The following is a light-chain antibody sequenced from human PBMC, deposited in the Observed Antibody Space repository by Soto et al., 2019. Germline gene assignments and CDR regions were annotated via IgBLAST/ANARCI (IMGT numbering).Light chain of an antibody. Sequence: DIQMSQSPSSLSASVGDRVIITCRASQSINSNLNWYQQPPGKAPKLLIYDASSVQSGVPSRFSGGGSGSEFTLTISGLHPEDFAIYYCQQSYSTPITFGQGTRLEIK. CDR2: DAS. J-gene: IGKJ5*01. V-gene: IGKV1-39*01. CDR1: QSINSN. CDR3: QQSYSTPIT.